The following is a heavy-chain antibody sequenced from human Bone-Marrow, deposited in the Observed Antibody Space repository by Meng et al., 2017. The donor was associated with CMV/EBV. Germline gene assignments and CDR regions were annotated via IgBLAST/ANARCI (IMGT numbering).Heavy chain of an antibody. CDR2: IRHDGANE. D-gene: IGHD3-3*01. CDR3: ARGWVGGRPDDLHYYYGMDV. V-gene: IGHV3-30*02. Sequence: GESLKISCAASGFTFSNYGMHWVRQAPGKGLEWVAFIRHDGANEYYADSVKGRFTVSRDHSKNALYLQTDSLRPEETAVYYCARGWVGGRPDDLHYYYGMDVWGRGTTVTVSS. J-gene: IGHJ6*02. CDR1: GFTFSNYG.